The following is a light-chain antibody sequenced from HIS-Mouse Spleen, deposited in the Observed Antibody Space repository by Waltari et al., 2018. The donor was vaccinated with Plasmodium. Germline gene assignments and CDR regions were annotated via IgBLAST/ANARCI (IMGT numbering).Light chain of an antibody. Sequence: QSALTQPPSASGSPGQSVTISCTGTSSDVGGYNYVSWYQPHPGKAPKLMIYDVSKRPSGVPDRFSGSKSGNTASRTGAGLQAEDEADYYCSSYAGSNNLVFGGGTKLTVL. V-gene: IGLV2-8*01. CDR2: DVS. J-gene: IGLJ2*01. CDR3: SSYAGSNNLV. CDR1: SSDVGGYNY.